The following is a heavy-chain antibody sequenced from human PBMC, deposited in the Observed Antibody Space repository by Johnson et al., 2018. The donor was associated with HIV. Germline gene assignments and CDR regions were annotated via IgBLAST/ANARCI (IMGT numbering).Heavy chain of an antibody. CDR2: ISSDGGAE. D-gene: IGHD2-2*01. Sequence: QVQLVESGGGVVQPGRSMKLSCAASGLHFSDFSMHWVRQAPGEGLEWVAVISSDGGAEYYADSVQGRFTISRDNSNNTLYLQMSRLRVEDTTVYVCATAIVVVLALGGDAFDRWGQGTMVTVSS. J-gene: IGHJ3*02. V-gene: IGHV3-30-3*01. CDR1: GLHFSDFS. CDR3: ATAIVVVLALGGDAFDR.